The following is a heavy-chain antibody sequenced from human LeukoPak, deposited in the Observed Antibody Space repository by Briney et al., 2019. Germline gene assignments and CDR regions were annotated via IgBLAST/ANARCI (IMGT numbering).Heavy chain of an antibody. Sequence: SGTLSLTCAVSGGSISSSNWWSWVRQPPGKGLEWIGEIYHSGSTNYNPSLKSRVTISVDTSKNQFSLKLSSVTAADTAVYYCARHMLGSSSWRQAYTRRTYYFDYWGQGTLVTVSS. D-gene: IGHD6-13*01. J-gene: IGHJ4*02. CDR2: IYHSGST. V-gene: IGHV4-4*02. CDR3: ARHMLGSSSWRQAYTRRTYYFDY. CDR1: GGSISSSNW.